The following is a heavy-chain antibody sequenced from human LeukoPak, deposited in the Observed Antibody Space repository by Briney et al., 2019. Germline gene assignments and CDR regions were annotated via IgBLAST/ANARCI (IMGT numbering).Heavy chain of an antibody. CDR2: ISGSGGST. J-gene: IGHJ6*02. D-gene: IGHD3-22*01. V-gene: IGHV3-23*01. Sequence: GGSLRLSCAASGFTFISYAMSWVRQAPGKGLEWVSAISGSGGSTYYADSVKGRFTISRDNSKNTLYLQMNSLRAEDTAVYYCAKYDSSGYYYYYYGMDVWGQGTTVTVFS. CDR1: GFTFISYA. CDR3: AKYDSSGYYYYYYGMDV.